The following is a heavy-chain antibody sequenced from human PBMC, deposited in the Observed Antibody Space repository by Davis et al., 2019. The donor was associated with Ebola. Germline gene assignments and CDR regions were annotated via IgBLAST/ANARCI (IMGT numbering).Heavy chain of an antibody. D-gene: IGHD1-1*01. CDR1: GGSFSGYY. CDR2: INHSGST. J-gene: IGHJ4*02. Sequence: MPSETLSLTCAVYGGSFSGYYWSWIRQPPGKGLEWIGEINHSGSTNYNPSLKSRVTMSGDASRNQVSLNLNSVTAADTAVYFCARHGNYFPEFDNWGQGSLVTVSS. V-gene: IGHV4-34*01. CDR3: ARHGNYFPEFDN.